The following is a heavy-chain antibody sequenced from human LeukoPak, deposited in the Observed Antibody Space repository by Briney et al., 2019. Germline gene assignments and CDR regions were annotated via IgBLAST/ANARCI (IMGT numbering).Heavy chain of an antibody. CDR1: GFTFSDYY. J-gene: IGHJ4*02. D-gene: IGHD3-9*01. Sequence: GGSLRLSCAASGFTFSDYYMNWIRQAPGKRLEWVSYSSSAGTIYYADSVKGRFTISRDNAKNSLYLQMNSLRAEDTAVYYCATTHGDFDWLMYYWGQGTLVTVSS. V-gene: IGHV3-11*04. CDR2: SSSAGTI. CDR3: ATTHGDFDWLMYY.